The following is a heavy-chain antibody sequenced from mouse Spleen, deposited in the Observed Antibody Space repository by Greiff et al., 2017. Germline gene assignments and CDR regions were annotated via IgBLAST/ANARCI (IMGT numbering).Heavy chain of an antibody. V-gene: IGHV1-39*01. CDR3: GVNFFDY. CDR2: INPNYGST. CDR1: GYAFTDYY. J-gene: IGHJ2*01. Sequence: VQLKESGPELVKPGASVKISCKASGYAFTDYYMNWVKQSHGKSLEWIGVINPNYGSTSYNQRFKGKATLTVDKSSSTAYMQLNSLTSEDSAVYYCGVNFFDYWGQGTTLTVSS.